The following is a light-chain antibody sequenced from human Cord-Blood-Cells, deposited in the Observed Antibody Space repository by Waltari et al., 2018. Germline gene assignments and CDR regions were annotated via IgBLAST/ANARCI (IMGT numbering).Light chain of an antibody. CDR1: SSDVGGYNN. CDR2: DVS. V-gene: IGLV2-14*01. J-gene: IGLJ1*01. CDR3: SSYTSSSSYV. Sequence: QSALTQPASVSGSPGQSITISCTGTSSDVGGYNNVSWYQQHPGKAPQLMIYDVSNRPSGVSNRFSGSKSGNTASLTISGLQAEDEADYYCSSYTSSSSYVFGTGTKVTVL.